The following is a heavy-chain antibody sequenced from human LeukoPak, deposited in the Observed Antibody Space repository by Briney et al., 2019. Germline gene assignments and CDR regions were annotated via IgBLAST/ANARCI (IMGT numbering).Heavy chain of an antibody. D-gene: IGHD1-14*01. CDR1: GDSISNGGYY. Sequence: SQTLSLTCTVSGDSISNGGYYRSWIRLHPGKGLEWVGYIYDSGTTYYSPALQSRVSISVDTSDNKFSLKLKSLTAADTAVYYCARGGGRRGFDYWGQGTLVTVSS. V-gene: IGHV4-31*03. CDR3: ARGGGRRGFDY. J-gene: IGHJ4*02. CDR2: IYDSGTT.